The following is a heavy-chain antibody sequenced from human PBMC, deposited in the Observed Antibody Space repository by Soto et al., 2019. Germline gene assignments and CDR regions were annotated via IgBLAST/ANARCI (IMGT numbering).Heavy chain of an antibody. D-gene: IGHD2-2*01. Sequence: GASVKVSCKASGYTFTGYYMHWVRQAPGQGLEWMGWINPNSGGTNYAQKFQGWVTMTRDTSISTAYMELSRLRSDDTAVYYCARDAEYQLPWNNWFDPWGQGTLVTVSS. V-gene: IGHV1-2*04. CDR1: GYTFTGYY. CDR2: INPNSGGT. CDR3: ARDAEYQLPWNNWFDP. J-gene: IGHJ5*02.